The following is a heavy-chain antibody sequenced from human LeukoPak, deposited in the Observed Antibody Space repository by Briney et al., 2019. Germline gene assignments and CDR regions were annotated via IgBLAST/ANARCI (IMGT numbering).Heavy chain of an antibody. J-gene: IGHJ4*02. Sequence: PSQTLSLTCTVSGGSISSGDYYWSWIRQPPGKGLEWIGYIYYSGSTYYNPSLKSRVTISVDTSKNQFSLKLSSVTAADTAVYYCARVVVGATVLDYWGQGTLVTVS. CDR2: IYYSGST. V-gene: IGHV4-30-4*01. CDR3: ARVVVGATVLDY. CDR1: GGSISSGDYY. D-gene: IGHD1-26*01.